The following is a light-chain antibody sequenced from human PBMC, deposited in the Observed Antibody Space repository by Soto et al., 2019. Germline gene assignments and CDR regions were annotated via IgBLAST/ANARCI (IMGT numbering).Light chain of an antibody. CDR3: QQYNKWPLT. Sequence: EIVLTQSPATLSVSPGERATLSCRASQSVRSNLAWYQQTPGQAPRLLIYGASTRATGIPVRFSGSASGTEFTLTISSLQSEDFTVYYCQQYNKWPLTFGQGTKVDIK. CDR1: QSVRSN. CDR2: GAS. V-gene: IGKV3-15*01. J-gene: IGKJ1*01.